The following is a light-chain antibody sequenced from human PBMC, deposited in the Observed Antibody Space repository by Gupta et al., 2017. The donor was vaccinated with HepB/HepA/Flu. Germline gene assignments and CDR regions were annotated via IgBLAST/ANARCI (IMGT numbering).Light chain of an antibody. J-gene: IGKJ4*01. CDR3: QQRDSTPNT. V-gene: IGKV1-39*01. CDR1: QSISSY. CDR2: AAS. Sequence: IQMTQPPSSLSASVGDRVTITSRASQSISSYLNWYQQKPGKAPKLLIYAASSLQSGVPSRFSGSGSGTDFTLTISRLQPEDFATYYCQQRDSTPNTFGGGTKVEIK.